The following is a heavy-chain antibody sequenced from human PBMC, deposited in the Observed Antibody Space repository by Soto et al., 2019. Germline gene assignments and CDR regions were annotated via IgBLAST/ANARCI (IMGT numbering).Heavy chain of an antibody. D-gene: IGHD4-17*01. CDR1: GFTFSSYG. V-gene: IGHV3-30*18. CDR3: AKGSTTVTTLDYFDY. J-gene: IGHJ4*02. CDR2: ISYDGSNK. Sequence: GGSLRLSCAASGFTFSSYGMHWVRQAPGKGLEWVAVISYDGSNKYYADSVKGRFTISRDNSKNTLYLQMNSLRAEDTAVYYCAKGSTTVTTLDYFDYWGQGTLVTVSS.